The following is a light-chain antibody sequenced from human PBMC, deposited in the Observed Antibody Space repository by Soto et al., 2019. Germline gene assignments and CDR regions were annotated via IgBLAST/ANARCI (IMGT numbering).Light chain of an antibody. V-gene: IGKV1-39*01. J-gene: IGKJ2*01. CDR3: PQSYSAPRT. Sequence: DIQMTQSPSSLPASVGDRVTITCRASQSITNYLSWYQQRPGKAPKLLIHAASNLQGVVPSRFSGSGSETDFSLTISSIQPEDFATYYCPQSYSAPRTFGPGNKLEIK. CDR1: QSITNY. CDR2: AAS.